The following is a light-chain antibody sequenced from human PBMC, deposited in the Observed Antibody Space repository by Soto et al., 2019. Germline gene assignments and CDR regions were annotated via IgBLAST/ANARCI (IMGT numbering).Light chain of an antibody. V-gene: IGKV1-17*01. CDR2: ATS. CDR1: QGIGND. Sequence: DIQLTQSPSSLSASVGDRVTITCRASQGIGNDLGWYQQKPGKAPRRLIYATSTLQRGVPSRFSGSGSGTEFTLPISSLQPEDFATYYCLQHNTHPPTFGQGTKVEIK. J-gene: IGKJ1*01. CDR3: LQHNTHPPT.